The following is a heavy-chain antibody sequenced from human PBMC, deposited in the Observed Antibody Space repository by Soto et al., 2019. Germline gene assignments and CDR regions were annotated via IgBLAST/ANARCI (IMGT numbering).Heavy chain of an antibody. CDR1: GYTFSTYW. D-gene: IGHD3-10*01. Sequence: GESLKISCKGSGYTFSTYWIAWVRQMPGKGLEWMGIIYPGDSDTKYSPAFQGQVTISADKSINTAYLQWTSLEASDTAMYYCARKFAPEFFDSWGQGTLVTVS. CDR3: ARKFAPEFFDS. CDR2: IYPGDSDT. V-gene: IGHV5-51*01. J-gene: IGHJ4*02.